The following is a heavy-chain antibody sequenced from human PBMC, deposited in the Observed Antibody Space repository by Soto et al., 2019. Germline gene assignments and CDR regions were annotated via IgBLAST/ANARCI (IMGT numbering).Heavy chain of an antibody. D-gene: IGHD3-10*01. CDR3: AKGALYYYGSGSSPSPILY. CDR2: ISGSGGST. Sequence: GGSLRLSCAASGFTFSSYAMSWVRQAPGKGLEWVSAISGSGGSTYYADSVKGRFTISRDNSKNTLYLQMNSLRAEDTAVYYCAKGALYYYGSGSSPSPILYWGQGTLVTVSS. J-gene: IGHJ4*02. V-gene: IGHV3-23*01. CDR1: GFTFSSYA.